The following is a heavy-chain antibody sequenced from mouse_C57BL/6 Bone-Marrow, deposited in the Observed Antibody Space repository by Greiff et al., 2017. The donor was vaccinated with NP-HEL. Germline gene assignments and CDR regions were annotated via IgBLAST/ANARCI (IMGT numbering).Heavy chain of an antibody. Sequence: VQLKESGPELVKPGASVKISCKASGYSFTDYNMNWVKQSNGKSLEWIGVINPNYGTTSYNQKFKGKATLTVDQSSSTAYMQLNSLTSEDSAVYYCASGIYYGPLAAYWGQGTLVTVSA. D-gene: IGHD2-1*01. CDR3: ASGIYYGPLAAY. J-gene: IGHJ3*01. CDR1: GYSFTDYN. V-gene: IGHV1-39*01. CDR2: INPNYGTT.